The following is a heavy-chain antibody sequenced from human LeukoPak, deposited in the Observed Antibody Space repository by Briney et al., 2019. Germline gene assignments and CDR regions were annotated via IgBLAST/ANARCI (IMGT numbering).Heavy chain of an antibody. CDR3: ARDAGEDANREEYNWNSFDY. D-gene: IGHD1-7*01. V-gene: IGHV3-30-3*01. J-gene: IGHJ4*02. Sequence: GGSLRLSCAASGFTFSSYAMHWVRQAPGKGLEWVAVISYDGSNKYYADSVKGRFTISRDNSKNTLYLQMNSLRAEDTAVYYCARDAGEDANREEYNWNSFDYWGQGTLVTVSS. CDR1: GFTFSSYA. CDR2: ISYDGSNK.